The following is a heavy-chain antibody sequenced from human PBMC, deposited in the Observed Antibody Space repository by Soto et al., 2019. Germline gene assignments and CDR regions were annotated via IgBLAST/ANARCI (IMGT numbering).Heavy chain of an antibody. CDR3: ARARNLRFLEWLFSWFDP. V-gene: IGHV1-69*13. CDR2: IIPIFGTA. CDR1: GGTFSSYA. J-gene: IGHJ5*02. Sequence: SVKVSCKASGGTFSSYAISWVRQAPGQGLEWMGGIIPIFGTANYAQKFQGRVTITADESTSTAYMELSSLRSEDTAVYYCARARNLRFLEWLFSWFDPWGQGTLVTVSS. D-gene: IGHD3-3*01.